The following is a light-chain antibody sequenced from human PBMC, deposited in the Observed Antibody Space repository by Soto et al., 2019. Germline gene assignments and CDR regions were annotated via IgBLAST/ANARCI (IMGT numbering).Light chain of an antibody. V-gene: IGKV1-39*01. CDR3: QQSGDTPPWT. CDR2: AAS. CDR1: QSIRKY. Sequence: DVQMTQSPSSLSASVGARVIITCRASQSIRKYLNWYQHKPGKVPTLLIYAASILQSGVPSRFSGSGSGTEYTLTITSLQPEDVATYYCQQSGDTPPWTFGQGTKVDIK. J-gene: IGKJ1*01.